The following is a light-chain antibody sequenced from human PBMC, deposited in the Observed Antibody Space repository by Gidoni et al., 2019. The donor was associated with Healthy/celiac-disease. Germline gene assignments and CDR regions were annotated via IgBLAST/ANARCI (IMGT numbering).Light chain of an antibody. CDR2: GAS. V-gene: IGKV3-15*01. CDR3: QQYNNWPPLT. CDR1: QSVSSN. J-gene: IGKJ4*01. Sequence: EIVMTPSPATLSVSPGERATLSCRASQSVSSNLAWYQQKPGQAPRLRIYGASTRATGIPARFSGSGSGTECTLTISSLQSEDFAVYYCQQYNNWPPLTFGGGTKVEIK.